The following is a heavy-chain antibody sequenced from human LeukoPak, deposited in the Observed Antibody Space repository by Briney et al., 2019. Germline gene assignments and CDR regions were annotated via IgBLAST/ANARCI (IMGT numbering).Heavy chain of an antibody. CDR3: ARISGISGSGSYFDY. CDR1: GGTFSRYS. D-gene: IGHD3-10*01. V-gene: IGHV1-69*13. J-gene: IGHJ4*02. Sequence: SVKVSCKASGGTFSRYSFVWVRQAPGQGLEWMGGIIPIFGPANYAQRFQGRVTITADESTSTEYMELSSLRSEDTAVYYCARISGISGSGSYFDYWGQGTLVTVPS. CDR2: IIPIFGPA.